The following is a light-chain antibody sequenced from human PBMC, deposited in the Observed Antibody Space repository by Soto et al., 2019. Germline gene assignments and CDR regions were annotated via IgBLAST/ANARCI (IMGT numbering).Light chain of an antibody. CDR1: ASDIGGYTF. CDR2: DVN. J-gene: IGLJ1*01. Sequence: QSVLTQPPSASGSPGQSVAISCTGTASDIGGYTFVSWYQQHPGKAPKLLIYDVNKRPSGVPDRFSGSKSGNTAPLTVSGAQAEDEADYYCSAHGGTHPYVFGTGTKLT. CDR3: SAHGGTHPYV. V-gene: IGLV2-8*01.